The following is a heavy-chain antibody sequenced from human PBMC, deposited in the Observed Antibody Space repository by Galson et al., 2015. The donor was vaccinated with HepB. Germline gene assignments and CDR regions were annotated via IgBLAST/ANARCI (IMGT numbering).Heavy chain of an antibody. CDR1: GGSISSSSYY. CDR3: VAPNSGSSWYGYFQH. Sequence: SEPLSLTCTVSGGSISSSSYYWGWIRQPPGKGLEWIGSIYYSGSTYYNPSLKSRVTISVDTSKNQFSLKLSSVTAADTAVYYCVAPNSGSSWYGYFQHWGQGTLVTVSS. CDR2: IYYSGST. V-gene: IGHV4-39*01. J-gene: IGHJ1*01. D-gene: IGHD6-13*01.